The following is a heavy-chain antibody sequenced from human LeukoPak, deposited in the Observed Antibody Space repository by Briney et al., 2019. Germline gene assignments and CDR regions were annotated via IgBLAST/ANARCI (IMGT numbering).Heavy chain of an antibody. CDR2: INHSGST. D-gene: IGHD5-18*01. CDR1: GGSFSGYY. CDR3: ASRSYGYSLTDY. V-gene: IGHV4-34*01. Sequence: PETLSLTCAVYGGSFSGYYWSWIRQPPGKGLEWIGEINHSGSTNYNPPLKSRVTISVDTSKNQFSLKLSSVTAADTAVYYCASRSYGYSLTDYWGQGTLVTVSS. J-gene: IGHJ4*02.